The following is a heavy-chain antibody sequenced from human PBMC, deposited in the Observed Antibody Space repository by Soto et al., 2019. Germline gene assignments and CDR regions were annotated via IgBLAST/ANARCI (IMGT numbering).Heavy chain of an antibody. Sequence: QVQLVQSGAEVKKPGASVQVSCKASGYTFTNYGINWVRQAPGQGLEWMGWINTYNGNTNFAQRLQGRVTMTTEASTSTAYMELMSTRSDDTAVYSCARGSSPVDFDYWGQGTLVTVSS. CDR2: INTYNGNT. CDR1: GYTFTNYG. CDR3: ARGSSPVDFDY. J-gene: IGHJ4*02. V-gene: IGHV1-18*01. D-gene: IGHD6-13*01.